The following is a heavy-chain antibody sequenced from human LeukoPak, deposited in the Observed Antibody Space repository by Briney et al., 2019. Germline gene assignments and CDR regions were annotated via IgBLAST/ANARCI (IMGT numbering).Heavy chain of an antibody. Sequence: KPSETLSLTCTVSGGSISSGGYYWSWIRQHPGKGLEWIGYIYYSGSTYYNPSLKSRVTISVDTSKNQFSLKLSSVTAADTAVYYCARDLYLPSARGAFDIWGQGTMVTVSS. CDR3: ARDLYLPSARGAFDI. CDR2: IYYSGST. D-gene: IGHD2-15*01. V-gene: IGHV4-31*03. J-gene: IGHJ3*02. CDR1: GGSISSGGYY.